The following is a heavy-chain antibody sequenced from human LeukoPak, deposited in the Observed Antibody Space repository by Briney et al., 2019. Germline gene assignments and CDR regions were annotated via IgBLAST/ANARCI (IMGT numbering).Heavy chain of an antibody. CDR3: ARGYYDSSGEIDY. Sequence: SETLSLTCTVSGGSISSYYWSWIRQPPGKGLEWIGYIYYSGSTNYNPSLKSRVTISVDTSKNQFSLKLSSVTAADTAVYYCARGYYDSSGEIDYWGQGTLVTVSS. V-gene: IGHV4-59*08. J-gene: IGHJ4*02. D-gene: IGHD3-22*01. CDR1: GGSISSYY. CDR2: IYYSGST.